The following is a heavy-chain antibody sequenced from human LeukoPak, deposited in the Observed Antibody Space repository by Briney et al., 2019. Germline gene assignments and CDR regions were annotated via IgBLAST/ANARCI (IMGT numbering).Heavy chain of an antibody. D-gene: IGHD4-17*01. J-gene: IGHJ3*02. V-gene: IGHV3-30*14. CDR3: ARASTVMGDAFDI. Sequence: GGSLRLSCAASGFTFSSYAMHWVRQAPGKGLEWVAVISYDGSNKYYADSVKGRFTISRDNSKNTLYLQMNSLRAEDTAVYYCARASTVMGDAFDIWGQGTMVTVSS. CDR2: ISYDGSNK. CDR1: GFTFSSYA.